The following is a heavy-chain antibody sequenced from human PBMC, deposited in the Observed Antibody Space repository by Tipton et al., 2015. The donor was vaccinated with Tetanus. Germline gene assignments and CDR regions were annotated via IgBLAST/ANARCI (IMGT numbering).Heavy chain of an antibody. Sequence: LVKPSETLSLTCAVSGGSLSGFYWGWIRQPPGKGLEWIGEINQSGSTNDNPSLKSRVTRSVGTSNNQLSLTLRSVTAADTAVYYCARSVAPWTLTSVRAVRGVSSGYEFWGQGTLVTVSS. V-gene: IGHV4-34*01. CDR3: ARSVAPWTLTSVRAVRGVSSGYEF. CDR1: GGSLSGFY. J-gene: IGHJ4*02. D-gene: IGHD3-10*01. CDR2: INQSGST.